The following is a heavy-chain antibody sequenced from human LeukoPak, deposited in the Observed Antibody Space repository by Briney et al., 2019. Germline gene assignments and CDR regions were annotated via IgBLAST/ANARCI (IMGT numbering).Heavy chain of an antibody. CDR2: ISSSSYI. CDR1: GFTFSSYS. V-gene: IGHV3-21*01. D-gene: IGHD3/OR15-3a*01. Sequence: GESLKISCAASGFTFSSYSMNWVRQAPGKGLEWVSSISSSSYIYYADSVKGRFTISRDNAKNSLYLQMNSLRAEDTAVYYCARAARTGRLGYYFDYWGQGTLVTVSS. CDR3: ARAARTGRLGYYFDY. J-gene: IGHJ4*02.